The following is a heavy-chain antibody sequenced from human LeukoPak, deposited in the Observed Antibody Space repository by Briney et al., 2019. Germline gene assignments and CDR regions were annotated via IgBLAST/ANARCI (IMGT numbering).Heavy chain of an antibody. D-gene: IGHD3-16*01. CDR2: ISRSGNYT. CDR3: TRVSYADGGYFDY. V-gene: IGHV3-21*01. J-gene: IGHJ4*02. CDR1: GFTFSSYY. Sequence: GGSLRLSCAASGFTFSSYYMNWVRQAPGKGLEWVSSISRSGNYTYYADSVKGRFTISRDNAKNSLYLQMNSLRAEDTAVYYCTRVSYADGGYFDYWGQGTLVTVSS.